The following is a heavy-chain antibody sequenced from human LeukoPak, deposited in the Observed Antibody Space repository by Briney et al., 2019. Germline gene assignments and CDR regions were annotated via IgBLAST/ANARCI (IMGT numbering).Heavy chain of an antibody. V-gene: IGHV4-34*01. J-gene: IGHJ4*02. Sequence: PSETLSLTCAIYGGSFSGYYWSWIRQPPGKGLEWIGEINHSGSTNYNPSLKSRVTISVDTSKNQFSLKLSSVTAADTAVYYCARVGSSPLEYYFDYWGQGTLVTVSS. D-gene: IGHD1-26*01. CDR1: GGSFSGYY. CDR3: ARVGSSPLEYYFDY. CDR2: INHSGST.